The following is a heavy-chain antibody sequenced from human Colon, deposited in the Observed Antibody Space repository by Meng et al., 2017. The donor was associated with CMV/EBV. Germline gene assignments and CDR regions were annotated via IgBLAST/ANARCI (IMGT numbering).Heavy chain of an antibody. CDR1: GFVFSSYS. J-gene: IGHJ6*02. V-gene: IGHV3-21*01. Sequence: GESLKISCEGSGFVFSSYSINWVRQAPGKGLEWVSSISASGSKIHDADSVKGRFTISRDNAKNTLYLQMNSLRGEDTAEYYCARDNYYGMDVWGQGTTVTVSS. CDR3: ARDNYYGMDV. CDR2: ISASGSKI.